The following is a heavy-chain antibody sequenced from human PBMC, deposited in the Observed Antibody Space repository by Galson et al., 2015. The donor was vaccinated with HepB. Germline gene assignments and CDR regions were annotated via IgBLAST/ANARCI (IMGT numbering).Heavy chain of an antibody. CDR3: ARGFQLTTKPFDY. CDR1: GFSVSSNY. CDR2: IYGGERT. J-gene: IGHJ4*02. V-gene: IGHV3-53*01. Sequence: SLRLSCAASGFSVSSNYMSWVRQAPGKGLEWVSVIYGGERTYYADSVKGRFTISRDTSKNTLYLQINSLRAEDTAVYYCARGFQLTTKPFDYWGQGTLVTVSS. D-gene: IGHD4-11*01.